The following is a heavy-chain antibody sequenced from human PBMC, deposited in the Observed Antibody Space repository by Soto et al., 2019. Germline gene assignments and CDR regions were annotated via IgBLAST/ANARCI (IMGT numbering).Heavy chain of an antibody. Sequence: QVQLVQSGAEVKKPGSSVKVSCKASGGTFSNYPISWVRQAPGQGLEWMGGIIPIFGTVNYAQKFQGRVTITADESTSTAYMELSRLRSEDTAVYYCARGNHRWLQLWYFDVWGRGTLVTVSS. D-gene: IGHD5-12*01. CDR1: GGTFSNYP. V-gene: IGHV1-69*12. CDR3: ARGNHRWLQLWYFDV. CDR2: IIPIFGTV. J-gene: IGHJ2*01.